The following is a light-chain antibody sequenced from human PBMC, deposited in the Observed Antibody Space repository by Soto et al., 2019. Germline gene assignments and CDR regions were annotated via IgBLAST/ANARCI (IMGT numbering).Light chain of an antibody. Sequence: EIVLTQSPGTLSLSPGERATLSCRASQSVTSSYLAWYQQKPAQARRLLIYGASSRATGIPDRFSGSESGTDFTLTISRLEPEDFAVYYCQQYGSSPTFGQGTRLEIK. V-gene: IGKV3-20*01. CDR1: QSVTSSY. CDR3: QQYGSSPT. J-gene: IGKJ5*01. CDR2: GAS.